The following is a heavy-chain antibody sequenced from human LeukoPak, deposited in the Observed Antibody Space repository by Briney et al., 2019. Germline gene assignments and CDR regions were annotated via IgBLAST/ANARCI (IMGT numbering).Heavy chain of an antibody. J-gene: IGHJ4*02. D-gene: IGHD3-22*01. V-gene: IGHV3-49*04. CDR1: GFTFGDYA. Sequence: PGGSLRLSCTTSGFTFGDYAMSWVRQAPGRGLEGIGIFRSKAFGGTIEYAASVRGRFTISRDDSRSIAYLQMNSLKTEDTAFYFCTRGTYYYDRSGYFTDYWGQGTLVTVSS. CDR2: FRSKAFGGTI. CDR3: TRGTYYYDRSGYFTDY.